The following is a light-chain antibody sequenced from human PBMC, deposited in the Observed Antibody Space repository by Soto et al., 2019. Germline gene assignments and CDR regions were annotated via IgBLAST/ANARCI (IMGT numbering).Light chain of an antibody. V-gene: IGKV3-15*01. CDR2: GAS. Sequence: IVMTQSPATLSVSPGEGATLSCRASQSVSSNLAWYQQKPGQAPRLLMFGASTRATNIPARFSGSGSGTEFTLTISSLQSEDFAVYYCQQYFKWPQLTLGGGTKVDIK. J-gene: IGKJ4*01. CDR3: QQYFKWPQLT. CDR1: QSVSSN.